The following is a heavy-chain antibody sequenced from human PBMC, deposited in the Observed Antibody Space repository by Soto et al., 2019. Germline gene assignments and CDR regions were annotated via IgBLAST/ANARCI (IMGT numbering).Heavy chain of an antibody. Sequence: GGSLRLSCAASGFTFSSYAMSWVRQAPGKGLEWVSAISGSGGSTYYADSVKGRFTISRDNSKNTLYLQMNSLRAEDTAVYYCAKDSPRDVAAPDDAFDIWGQGTMVT. J-gene: IGHJ3*02. CDR3: AKDSPRDVAAPDDAFDI. D-gene: IGHD2-15*01. CDR2: ISGSGGST. V-gene: IGHV3-23*01. CDR1: GFTFSSYA.